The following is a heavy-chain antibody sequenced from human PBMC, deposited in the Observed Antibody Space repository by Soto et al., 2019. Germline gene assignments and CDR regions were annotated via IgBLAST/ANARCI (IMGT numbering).Heavy chain of an antibody. CDR1: GDSFTSYW. CDR2: IYPGDSDT. J-gene: IGHJ6*02. D-gene: IGHD3-16*02. CDR3: ARSASLGELSPHLSPDV. V-gene: IGHV5-51*01. Sequence: ESLKISCNGSGDSFTSYWIGWVLQMPGKGLEWMGIIYPGDSDTRYSPSFQGQVTISADKSISTAYLQWSSLKASDTAMYYCARSASLGELSPHLSPDVWGQGTTVTVSS.